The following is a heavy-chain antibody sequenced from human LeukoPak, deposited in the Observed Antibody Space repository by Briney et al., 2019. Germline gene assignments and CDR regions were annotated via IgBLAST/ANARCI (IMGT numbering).Heavy chain of an antibody. J-gene: IGHJ4*02. Sequence: PSETLSLTCTVSGGSISSGGYYWSWIRQHPGKGLEWIGYIYYSGSTYYNPSLKSRVTISVDTSKNQFSLKLSSVTAADTAVYYCAEGVLLPPLSAYYFDYWGQGTLVTVSS. V-gene: IGHV4-31*03. CDR3: AEGVLLPPLSAYYFDY. CDR2: IYYSGST. D-gene: IGHD3-10*01. CDR1: GGSISSGGYY.